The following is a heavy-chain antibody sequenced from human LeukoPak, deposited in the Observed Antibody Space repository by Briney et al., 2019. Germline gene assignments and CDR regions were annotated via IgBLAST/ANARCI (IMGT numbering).Heavy chain of an antibody. D-gene: IGHD6-19*01. CDR2: ISNSSSYI. CDR1: GFTFSSYS. J-gene: IGHJ3*02. Sequence: GGSLRLSCAASGFTFSSYSMNWVRQAPGKGLEWVSSISNSSSYIYYADSVKGRFTISRDNAKNSLYLQMNSLRAEDTAVYYCAREVGSGWYRLAFDIWGQGTMVTVSS. V-gene: IGHV3-21*01. CDR3: AREVGSGWYRLAFDI.